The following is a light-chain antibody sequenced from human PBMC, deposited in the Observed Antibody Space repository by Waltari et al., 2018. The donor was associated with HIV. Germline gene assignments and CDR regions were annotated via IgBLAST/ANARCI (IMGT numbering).Light chain of an antibody. CDR2: YNN. CDR3: AAWDDSLMGV. Sequence: QSVLTQPPSASGTPGQRVTISCSGSSSNIGSNTVTWYQQLPGTSPKLLIYYNNQRPSGVPDRFSGSKSGTSASLAISGRQSEDEADYYCAAWDDSLMGVFGGGTRLTVL. V-gene: IGLV1-44*01. CDR1: SSNIGSNT. J-gene: IGLJ3*02.